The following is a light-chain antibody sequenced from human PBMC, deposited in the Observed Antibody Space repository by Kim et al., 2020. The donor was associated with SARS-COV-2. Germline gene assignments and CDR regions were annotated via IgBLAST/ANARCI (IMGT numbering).Light chain of an antibody. CDR1: TSNIRNNL. CDR2: NDN. J-gene: IGLJ3*02. CDR3: GTWDDRLDAGV. V-gene: IGLV1-51*01. Sequence: QSVLTQPPSVSAAPGQRVTISCSGGTSNIRNNLVSWYQHLPGTAPKVLIYNDNKRPSGVPGRFSASKSGTSATLAITGLQTGDEGDYYCGTWDDRLDAGVFGGGTTLTVL.